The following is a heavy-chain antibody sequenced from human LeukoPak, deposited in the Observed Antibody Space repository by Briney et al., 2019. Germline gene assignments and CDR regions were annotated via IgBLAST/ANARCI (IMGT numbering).Heavy chain of an antibody. D-gene: IGHD5-18*01. J-gene: IGHJ4*02. CDR1: GFTFSSHD. CDR2: ISRSSNSK. V-gene: IGHV3-23*01. CDR3: AKGATKYSYGGTDY. Sequence: GGSLRLTCVASGFTFSSHDMNWVRQAPGKGLEWVSYISRSSNSKYYADSVKGRFTISRDNSKNTLYLQMNSLRAEDTAVYYCAKGATKYSYGGTDYWGQGTLVTVSS.